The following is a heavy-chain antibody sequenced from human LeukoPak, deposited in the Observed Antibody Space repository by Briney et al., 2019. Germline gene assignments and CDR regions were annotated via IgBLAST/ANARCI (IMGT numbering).Heavy chain of an antibody. CDR2: IRFDGSKG. Sequence: GGSLRLSCAASRFTFNNYGMHWVRQAPGKGLEWVAFIRFDGSKGYYADSVKGRFTISRDMSKNTLYLQMNSLRVEDTAVYYCAKGEYCSSTSCYRQYGGFDYWGQGTLVTVSS. V-gene: IGHV3-30*02. D-gene: IGHD2-2*01. CDR3: AKGEYCSSTSCYRQYGGFDY. J-gene: IGHJ4*02. CDR1: RFTFNNYG.